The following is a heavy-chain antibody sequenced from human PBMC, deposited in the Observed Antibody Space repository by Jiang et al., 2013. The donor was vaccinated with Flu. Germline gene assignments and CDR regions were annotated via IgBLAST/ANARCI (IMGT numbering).Heavy chain of an antibody. CDR1: GGSISSSSYY. CDR2: VYYTGST. J-gene: IGHJ3*02. CDR3: ARPETVTKSRAFDI. V-gene: IGHV4-39*02. D-gene: IGHD4-17*01. Sequence: GSGLVKPSETLSLTCTVSGGSISSSSYYWGWIRQPPGKGLEWIGSVYYTGSTYYNPSLKSRVTISVDKSKNHFSLKLTSVTAADTAVYYCARPETVTKSRAFDIWGQGTMVTVSS.